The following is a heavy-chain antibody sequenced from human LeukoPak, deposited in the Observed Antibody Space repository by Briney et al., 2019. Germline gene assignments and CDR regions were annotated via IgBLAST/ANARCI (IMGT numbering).Heavy chain of an antibody. D-gene: IGHD6-6*01. V-gene: IGHV3-21*01. CDR2: ISSSSSYI. J-gene: IGHJ3*02. CDR1: GFTFSSYS. Sequence: GGSLRLSCAASGFTFSSYSMNWVRQAPGKGLEWVSSISSSSSYIYYADSVKGRFTISRDNAKNSLYLQMNSLGAEDTAVYYCARVLYVDSSSSAGAFDIWGQGTMVTVSS. CDR3: ARVLYVDSSSSAGAFDI.